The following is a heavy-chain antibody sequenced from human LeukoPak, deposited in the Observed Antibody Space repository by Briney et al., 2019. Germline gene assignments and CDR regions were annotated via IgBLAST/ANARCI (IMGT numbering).Heavy chain of an antibody. J-gene: IGHJ4*02. CDR2: IKQDGSEK. CDR1: GFTFSSYW. V-gene: IGHV3-7*01. CDR3: ARDLYDFWSGYFDY. Sequence: GGSPRLPCAASGFTFSSYWMSWVRQAPGKGLEWAANIKQDGSEKYYVDSVKGRFTISRDNAKNSLYLQMNSLRAEDTAVYYCARDLYDFWSGYFDYWGQGTLVTVSS. D-gene: IGHD3-3*01.